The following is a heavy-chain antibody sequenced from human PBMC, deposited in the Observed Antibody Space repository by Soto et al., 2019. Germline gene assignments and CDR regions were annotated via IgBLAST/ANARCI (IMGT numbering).Heavy chain of an antibody. V-gene: IGHV3-30-3*01. J-gene: IGHJ4*02. CDR2: ISYDGSNK. CDR3: ARVRRPVTDVAYLDY. CDR1: GFTFSSYA. Sequence: QVQLVESGGGVVQPGRSLRLSCAASGFTFSSYAMHWVRQAPGKGLEWVAVISYDGSNKYYADSVKGRFTISRDNSKNTLYLQMNSLRAEDTAVYYCARVRRPVTDVAYLDYWGQGTLVTVSS. D-gene: IGHD2-21*02.